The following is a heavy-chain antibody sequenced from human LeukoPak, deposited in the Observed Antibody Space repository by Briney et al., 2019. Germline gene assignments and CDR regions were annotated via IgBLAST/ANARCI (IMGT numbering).Heavy chain of an antibody. CDR3: AKDRPNFHENSGHYYRRDGES. D-gene: IGHD3-22*01. Sequence: GGSLRLSCQASGFTFYMYAMSWVRQAPGKGLEWVASMCGTAGCTFYPDSVKGRFTISRDNSKNVLYLRMNSLTAEDTAIYYCAKDRPNFHENSGHYYRRDGESWGQGTLVTVSS. J-gene: IGHJ5*02. V-gene: IGHV3-23*01. CDR1: GFTFYMYA. CDR2: MCGTAGCT.